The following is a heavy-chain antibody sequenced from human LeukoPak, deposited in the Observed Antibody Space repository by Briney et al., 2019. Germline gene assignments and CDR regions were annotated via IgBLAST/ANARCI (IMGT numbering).Heavy chain of an antibody. CDR3: ARERAYSWYADY. J-gene: IGHJ4*02. Sequence: SETLSLTWTLSCGSISSDYWRRIRQPAGKGLEWIGRIYTSGSPNYNPSLTRRVTISVDTSKNQFSLKLSSVTAADTAVYYCARERAYSWYADYWGQGTLVTVSS. CDR1: CGSISSDY. D-gene: IGHD6-13*01. CDR2: IYTSGSP. V-gene: IGHV4-4*07.